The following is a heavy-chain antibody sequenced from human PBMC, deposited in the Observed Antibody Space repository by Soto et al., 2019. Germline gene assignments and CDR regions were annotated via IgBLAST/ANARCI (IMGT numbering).Heavy chain of an antibody. CDR1: GFTCSSYA. CDR2: ISYDGSNK. V-gene: IGHV3-30-3*01. D-gene: IGHD1-26*01. Sequence: QVQLVESGGGVVQPGRSLRLSCAASGFTCSSYAMHWVRQAPGKGLEWVAVISYDGSNKYYADSVKGRFTISRDNSKNTLYLQMNSLRAEDTAVYYCARDRHSWSKGRLQHLGQGTLVTVSS. J-gene: IGHJ1*01. CDR3: ARDRHSWSKGRLQH.